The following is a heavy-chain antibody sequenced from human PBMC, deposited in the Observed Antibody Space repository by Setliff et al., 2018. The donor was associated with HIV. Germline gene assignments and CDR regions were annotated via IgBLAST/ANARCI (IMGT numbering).Heavy chain of an antibody. CDR3: ASALTYYYDISGPYYGMDV. D-gene: IGHD3-22*01. CDR1: GGSISSGDYY. V-gene: IGHV4-30-4*08. J-gene: IGHJ6*02. Sequence: KASETLSLTCTVSGGSISSGDYYWSWIRQPPGKGLEWIGYIYYNGSTYYNPSLKSRVTISIDTSKNQFSLKLSSVTAADTAVYYCASALTYYYDISGPYYGMDVWGQGTTVTVSS. CDR2: IYYNGST.